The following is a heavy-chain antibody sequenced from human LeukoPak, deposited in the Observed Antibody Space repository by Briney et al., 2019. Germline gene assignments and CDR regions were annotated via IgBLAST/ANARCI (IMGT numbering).Heavy chain of an antibody. D-gene: IGHD3-16*01. J-gene: IGHJ4*02. Sequence: PGGSLRLSCAASGFTLRSYAMSWVRRAPGKGLEWVSAISGSGGSTYYADSVKGRFTISRDNSKNTLYLQMNSLRAEDTAVYYCAKDPSRKGAVDYWGQGTLVTVSS. CDR2: ISGSGGST. CDR3: AKDPSRKGAVDY. V-gene: IGHV3-23*01. CDR1: GFTLRSYA.